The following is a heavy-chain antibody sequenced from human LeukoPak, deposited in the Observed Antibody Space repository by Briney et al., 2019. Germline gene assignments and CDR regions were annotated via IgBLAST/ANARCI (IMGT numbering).Heavy chain of an antibody. J-gene: IGHJ4*02. CDR2: IYSGGST. V-gene: IGHV3-53*01. Sequence: GRSLRLSCAASGFTVSSNYMSWVRQAPGKGLEWVSVIYSGGSTYYADSVKGRFTISRDNSKNTLYLQMNSLRAEDTAVYYCARTLDGSYYVLDYWGQGTLVTVSS. CDR1: GFTVSSNY. CDR3: ARTLDGSYYVLDY. D-gene: IGHD1-26*01.